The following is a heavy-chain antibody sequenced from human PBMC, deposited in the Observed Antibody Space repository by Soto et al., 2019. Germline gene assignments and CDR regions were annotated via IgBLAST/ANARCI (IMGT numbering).Heavy chain of an antibody. V-gene: IGHV4-61*01. CDR1: GVSVSSGSFY. CDR2: IYNTETF. Sequence: SETLSLTCSVSGVSVSSGSFYWSWIRQPPGKGLEWIGFIYNTETFNYNPSLKSRVTLSVDASKHQFSLKLSSVTAADTAVYYCERVPLRYSSSHNFDSWGQGALVTVSS. CDR3: ERVPLRYSSSHNFDS. D-gene: IGHD6-19*01. J-gene: IGHJ4*02.